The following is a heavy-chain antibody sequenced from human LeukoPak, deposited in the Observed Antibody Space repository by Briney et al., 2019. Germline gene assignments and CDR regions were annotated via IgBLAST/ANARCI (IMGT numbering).Heavy chain of an antibody. V-gene: IGHV3-21*01. CDR2: ISSSSSYI. D-gene: IGHD5-12*01. Sequence: PGGSLRLSCAASGFTFSSYAMNWVRQAPGKGLEWVPSISSSSSYIYYADSVKGRFTISRHNAKNSLYLQMNTLRVEDTAVYYCAREVRAYGGYSQSDYWGQGTLVTVSS. CDR3: AREVRAYGGYSQSDY. CDR1: GFTFSSYA. J-gene: IGHJ4*02.